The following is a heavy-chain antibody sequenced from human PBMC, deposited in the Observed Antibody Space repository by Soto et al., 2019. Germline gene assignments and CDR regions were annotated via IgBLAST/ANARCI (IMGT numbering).Heavy chain of an antibody. CDR2: VYNSGST. CDR1: GGSIRSYY. D-gene: IGHD3-22*01. Sequence: PSETLSLTCTVFGGSIRSYYWSWVRRPPGKGLEWIGYVYNSGSTTYSPSFKSRVTISADTSRNQFSLKLTSVTAADTAVYYCMLGSGWKDFDYWGQGTLVTVSS. V-gene: IGHV4-59*08. CDR3: MLGSGWKDFDY. J-gene: IGHJ4*02.